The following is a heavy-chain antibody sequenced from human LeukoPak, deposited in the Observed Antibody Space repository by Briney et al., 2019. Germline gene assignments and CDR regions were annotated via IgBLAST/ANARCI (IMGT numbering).Heavy chain of an antibody. D-gene: IGHD5-24*01. CDR3: ARLPVEMERQAFDI. CDR1: GYTFTSYY. Sequence: ASVKVSCKASGYTFTSYYMHWVRQAPGQGLEWMGIINPSGGSTSYAQKFQGRVTMNRDTSTSTVYMELNSLRSENTAVYYCARLPVEMERQAFDIWDQGTMVTVSS. J-gene: IGHJ3*02. V-gene: IGHV1-46*01. CDR2: INPSGGST.